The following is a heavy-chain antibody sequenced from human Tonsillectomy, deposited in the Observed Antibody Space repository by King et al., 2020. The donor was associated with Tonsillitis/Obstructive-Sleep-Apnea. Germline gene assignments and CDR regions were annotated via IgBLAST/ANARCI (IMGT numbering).Heavy chain of an antibody. J-gene: IGHJ4*02. CDR2: ISYDGSNK. CDR1: GFTFSSYA. Sequence: VQLVESGGGVVQPGRSLRLSCAASGFTFSSYAMHWVRQAPGKGLEWVAVISYDGSNKYYADSVKGRLTISRDNSKKPLYLKMNSLRAEAPAVYYCARDMRVQGVILGWVSFPHDYWGQGTLVTVSS. D-gene: IGHD3-10*01. V-gene: IGHV3-30*01. CDR3: ARDMRVQGVILGWVSFPHDY.